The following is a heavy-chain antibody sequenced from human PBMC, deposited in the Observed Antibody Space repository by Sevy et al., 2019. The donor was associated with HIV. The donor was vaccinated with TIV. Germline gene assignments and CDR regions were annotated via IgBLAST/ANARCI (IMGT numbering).Heavy chain of an antibody. CDR1: GFTFSSYW. V-gene: IGHV3-7*01. CDR3: ARDRVSGSYSLFDY. J-gene: IGHJ4*02. D-gene: IGHD1-26*01. CDR2: IKQDGSEK. Sequence: GGSLRLSCAASGFTFSSYWMSWVRQAPGKGLEWVANIKQDGSEKYYVDSVKGRFTISRDNAKNSLYLQMNSLRAEDTAVYYCARDRVSGSYSLFDYWGQGTLVTVS.